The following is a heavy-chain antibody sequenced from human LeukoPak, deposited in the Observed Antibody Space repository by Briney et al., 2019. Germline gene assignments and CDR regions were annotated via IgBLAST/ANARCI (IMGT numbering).Heavy chain of an antibody. CDR2: IYYSGST. CDR3: ARIDFWSGYPLFDY. V-gene: IGHV4-59*01. D-gene: IGHD3-3*01. CDR1: GGSTSSYY. J-gene: IGHJ4*02. Sequence: PSETLSLTCTVSGGSTSSYYWSWIRQPPGKGLEWIGYIYYSGSTNYNPSLKSRVTISVDTSKNQFSLKLSSVTAADTAVYYCARIDFWSGYPLFDYWGQGTLVTVSS.